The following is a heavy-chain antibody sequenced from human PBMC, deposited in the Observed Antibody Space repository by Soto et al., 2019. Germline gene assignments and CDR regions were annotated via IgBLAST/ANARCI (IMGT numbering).Heavy chain of an antibody. Sequence: GGSLRLSCTASGFTFGDYAMSWFRQAPGKGLEWVGFIRSKAYGGTTEYAASVKGRFTISRDDSKSIAYLQMNSLKTEDTALYYCTRDPIFPYYDFWSGYQWGQGTLVTVSS. CDR3: TRDPIFPYYDFWSGYQ. CDR2: IRSKAYGGTT. V-gene: IGHV3-49*03. J-gene: IGHJ4*02. CDR1: GFTFGDYA. D-gene: IGHD3-3*01.